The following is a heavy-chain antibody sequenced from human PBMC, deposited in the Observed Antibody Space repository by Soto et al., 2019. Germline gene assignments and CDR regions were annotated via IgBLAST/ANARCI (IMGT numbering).Heavy chain of an antibody. CDR1: GFTFSDYY. D-gene: IGHD1-26*01. CDR3: ARLLMTPGYSGSYHYDQYYFDY. J-gene: IGHJ4*02. Sequence: VQLVESGGGLVKPGGSLRLSCAASGFTFSDYYMSWIRQAPGKGLEWVSYISSSGSTIYYADSVKGRFTISRDNAKNSLYLQMNSLRAEDTAVYYCARLLMTPGYSGSYHYDQYYFDYWGQGTLVTVSS. V-gene: IGHV3-11*01. CDR2: ISSSGSTI.